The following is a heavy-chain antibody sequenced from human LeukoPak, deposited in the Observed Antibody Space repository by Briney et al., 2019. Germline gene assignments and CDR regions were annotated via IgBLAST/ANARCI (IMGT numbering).Heavy chain of an antibody. CDR2: ISYDGNNE. D-gene: IGHD1-26*01. V-gene: IGHV3-30-3*01. CDR1: GFTFSMHA. J-gene: IGHJ4*02. CDR3: AKEMGATVSLDY. Sequence: GGSLRLSCVASGFTFSMHAMHWIRQAPGKGLEWVALISYDGNNEYYADSVKGRFTISRDNSKNTLYLQMNSLRAEDTAVYYCAKEMGATVSLDYWGQGTLVTVSS.